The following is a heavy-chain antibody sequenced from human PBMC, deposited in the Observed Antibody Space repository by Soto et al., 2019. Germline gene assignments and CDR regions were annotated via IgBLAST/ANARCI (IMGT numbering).Heavy chain of an antibody. CDR1: GASITYGAYS. CDR3: ERGGGFASFDY. V-gene: IGHV4-30-2*01. D-gene: IGHD3-10*01. J-gene: IGHJ4*02. Sequence: SETLSLTCTVSGASITYGAYSWSWIRQTPGKGLEWIGYINHLETTFYNPSFESRLTLSIDRTKNQFSLNLKSMSAADRAVYFCERGGGFASFDYWGQGILVTVSS. CDR2: INHLETT.